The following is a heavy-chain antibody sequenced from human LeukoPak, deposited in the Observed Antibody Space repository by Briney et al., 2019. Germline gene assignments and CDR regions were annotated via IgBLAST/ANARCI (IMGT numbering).Heavy chain of an antibody. D-gene: IGHD5-18*01. CDR3: ATLHTLDFDY. Sequence: PGGSLRLSCAASGFTFSSYSMNWVRQAPGKGLEWVSSISSSSSYIYYADSVKGRFTISRDNAKNSLYLQMNSLRAEDAAVYYCATLHTLDFDYWGQGTLVTVSS. CDR1: GFTFSSYS. V-gene: IGHV3-21*01. J-gene: IGHJ4*02. CDR2: ISSSSSYI.